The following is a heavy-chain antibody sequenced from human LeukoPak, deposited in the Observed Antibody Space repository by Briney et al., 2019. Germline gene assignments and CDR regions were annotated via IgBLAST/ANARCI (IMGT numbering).Heavy chain of an antibody. CDR3: ARCRGSIYYYYYMDV. V-gene: IGHV5-51*01. CDR2: IYPGDSDT. D-gene: IGHD6-13*01. J-gene: IGHJ6*03. CDR1: GYSFTSYW. Sequence: LGESLKISCKGSGYSFTSYWIGWVRQMPGKGLKWMGIIYPGDSDTRYSPSFQGQVTISADKSISTAYLQWSSLKASDTAMYYCARCRGSIYYYYYMDVWGKGTTVTVSS.